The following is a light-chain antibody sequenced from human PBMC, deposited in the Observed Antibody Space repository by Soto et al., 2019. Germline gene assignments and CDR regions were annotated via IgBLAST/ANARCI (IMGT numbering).Light chain of an antibody. CDR1: SSDGGGYSY. CDR2: DVT. J-gene: IGLJ1*01. Sequence: QSVLTQPHSVSGSPGQSVTISCTGTSSDGGGYSYVSWYQQHPGKAPELIIYDVTERPSGVPDRFSGSKSGNTASLTISGLQAEDEADYYCCSYTGSYSYVFGIGTKLTVL. CDR3: CSYTGSYSYV. V-gene: IGLV2-11*01.